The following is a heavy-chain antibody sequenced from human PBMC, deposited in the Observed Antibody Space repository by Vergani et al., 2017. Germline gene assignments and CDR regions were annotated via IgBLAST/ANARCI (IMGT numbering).Heavy chain of an antibody. D-gene: IGHD4-17*01. CDR2: IIPIFGTA. V-gene: IGHV1-69*01. J-gene: IGHJ4*02. Sequence: QVQLVQSGAEVKKPGSSVKVSCKASGGTFSSYAISWVRQAPGQGLEWMGGIIPIFGTANYAQKFPCRVTITADESTSTAYMELSSLRSEDTAVYYCACSYGDYFALTYYFDYWGQGTLVTVSS. CDR1: GGTFSSYA. CDR3: ACSYGDYFALTYYFDY.